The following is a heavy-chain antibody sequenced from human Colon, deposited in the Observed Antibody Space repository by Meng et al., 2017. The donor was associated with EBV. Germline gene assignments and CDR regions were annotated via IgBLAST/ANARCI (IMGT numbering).Heavy chain of an antibody. CDR3: ASFDHIPRRNYFDY. Sequence: QVLPTEYVPDPVQPSQTLSLTFTVSGASMSRGNSYWSWIRQPPGKGLEWIGYIHDSGSAYYNPSLKSRVSISVDTSKSQFSLNLNSMTAADTAVYYCASFDHIPRRNYFDYWGQGTLVTVSS. V-gene: IGHV4-30-4*01. J-gene: IGHJ4*02. CDR1: GASMSRGNSY. D-gene: IGHD2-21*01. CDR2: IHDSGSA.